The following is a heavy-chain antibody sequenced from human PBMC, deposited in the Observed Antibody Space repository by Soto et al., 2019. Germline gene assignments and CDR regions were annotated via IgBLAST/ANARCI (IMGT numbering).Heavy chain of an antibody. CDR2: IIPIFGTA. CDR3: ARDRGAPDAFDI. V-gene: IGHV1-69*01. Sequence: SVKVSYNASGGTFSSYAISLVRQAPGQGLEWMGGIIPIFGTANYAQKFQGRVTITADESTSTAYMELSRMRSDDTAVYYCARDRGAPDAFDIWGQVTMVTVSS. J-gene: IGHJ3*02. CDR1: GGTFSSYA.